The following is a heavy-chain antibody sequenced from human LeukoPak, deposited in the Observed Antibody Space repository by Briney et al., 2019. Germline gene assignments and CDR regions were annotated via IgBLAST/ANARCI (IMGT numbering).Heavy chain of an antibody. J-gene: IGHJ5*02. CDR1: GYTFTSYG. V-gene: IGHV1-46*01. D-gene: IGHD2-2*01. Sequence: ASVKVSCKASGYTFTSYGISWVRQAPGQGLEWMGIINPSGGSTSYAQKFQGRVTMTRDTSTSTVYMELSSLRSEDTAVYYCARSGTSSTSLTNWFDPWGQGTLVTVSS. CDR2: INPSGGST. CDR3: ARSGTSSTSLTNWFDP.